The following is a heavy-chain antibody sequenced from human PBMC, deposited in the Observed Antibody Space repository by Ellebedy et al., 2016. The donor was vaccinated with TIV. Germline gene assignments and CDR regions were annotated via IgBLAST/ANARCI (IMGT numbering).Heavy chain of an antibody. J-gene: IGHJ6*02. V-gene: IGHV3-33*07. Sequence: GGSLRLSXAASGFSFSDYAMFWVRQAPGKGLEWVALIWYDGTNKNYADSVKGRFTISSDNSKNTLYLQMNSLRVEDTAVYYCGTRPGEVARYIKDVWGQGTMVTVS. CDR2: IWYDGTNK. D-gene: IGHD4-11*01. CDR1: GFSFSDYA. CDR3: GTRPGEVARYIKDV.